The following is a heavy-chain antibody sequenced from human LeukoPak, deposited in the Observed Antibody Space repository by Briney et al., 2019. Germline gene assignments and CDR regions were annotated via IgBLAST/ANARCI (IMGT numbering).Heavy chain of an antibody. CDR1: GFTFTSSW. V-gene: IGHV5-51*01. CDR3: ARLGSCRGGSCTAFDI. CDR2: IYPGDSDT. D-gene: IGHD2-15*01. J-gene: IGHJ3*02. Sequence: GESLKISCKVSGFTFTSSWIGWVRQMPGKGLEWMGIIYPGDSDTRYRPSFQGQVTISADKSISTAYPQWSSLKASDTAMYYCARLGSCRGGSCTAFDIWGQGTVVTVSS.